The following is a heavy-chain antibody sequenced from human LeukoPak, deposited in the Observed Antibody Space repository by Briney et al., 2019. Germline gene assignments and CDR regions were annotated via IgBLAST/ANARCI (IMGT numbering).Heavy chain of an antibody. Sequence: PGGSLRLSCAASGFTFNTYTMNWVRQAPGKGLEWVSYISGSSGIIDYADSVRGRFTISRDNAKNSLYLQMNSLRAEDTAVYYCARDEDGGRDYWGQGTLVTVSS. CDR3: ARDEDGGRDY. V-gene: IGHV3-48*01. CDR1: GFTFNTYT. D-gene: IGHD2-15*01. CDR2: ISGSSGII. J-gene: IGHJ4*02.